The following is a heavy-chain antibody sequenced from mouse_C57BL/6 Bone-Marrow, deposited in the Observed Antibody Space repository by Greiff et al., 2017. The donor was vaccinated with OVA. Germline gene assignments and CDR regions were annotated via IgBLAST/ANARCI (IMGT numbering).Heavy chain of an antibody. CDR2: IRSKSSNYAT. D-gene: IGHD1-1*01. Sequence: DVMLVESGGGLVQPKGSLKLSCAASGFTFNTYAMHWVRQAPGKGLEWVARIRSKSSNYATYYADSVKDRFTISRDDSQSMLYLQMNNLKTEDTAMYYCASHYYGSRYFDVWGTGTTVTVSS. CDR1: GFTFNTYA. V-gene: IGHV10-3*01. J-gene: IGHJ1*03. CDR3: ASHYYGSRYFDV.